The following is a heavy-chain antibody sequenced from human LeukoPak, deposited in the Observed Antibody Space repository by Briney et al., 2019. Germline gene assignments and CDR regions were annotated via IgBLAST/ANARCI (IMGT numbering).Heavy chain of an antibody. V-gene: IGHV5-51*01. J-gene: IGHJ6*04. CDR2: IYPGDSDT. Sequence: GESLKISCKGSGYGFTSYWIGWVRPMPGKGGGWMGIIYPGDSDTRYSPSFQGQVTISADKSISTAYLQWSSLKASDTAMYYCARWGGYCSGGSCYRYYYGMDVWGKGTTVTVSS. CDR1: GYGFTSYW. CDR3: ARWGGYCSGGSCYRYYYGMDV. D-gene: IGHD2-15*01.